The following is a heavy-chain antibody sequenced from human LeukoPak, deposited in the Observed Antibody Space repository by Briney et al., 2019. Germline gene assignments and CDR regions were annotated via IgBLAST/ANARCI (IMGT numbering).Heavy chain of an antibody. J-gene: IGHJ4*02. CDR3: ARDTGPINYYDSSGYYPESFDY. D-gene: IGHD3-22*01. V-gene: IGHV1-18*01. CDR2: ISAYNGNT. Sequence: ASVKVSCKASGYTFTSYGISWVRRAPGQGLEWMGWISAYNGNTNYAQKLQGRVTMTTDTSTSTAYMELRSLRSDDTAVYYCARDTGPINYYDSSGYYPESFDYWGQGTLVTVSS. CDR1: GYTFTSYG.